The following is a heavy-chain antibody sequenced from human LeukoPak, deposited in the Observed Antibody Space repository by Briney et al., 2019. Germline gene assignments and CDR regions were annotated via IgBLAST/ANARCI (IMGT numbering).Heavy chain of an antibody. J-gene: IGHJ6*02. CDR2: ISSSRSNK. CDR3: ARVDDDFSSDHHYYYYGMDV. D-gene: IGHD3-3*01. V-gene: IGHV3-21*01. CDR1: GFTFSSYS. Sequence: GGSLRLSCAASGFTFSSYSMNWVRQAPGKGLEWVASISSSRSNKYYADSVKGRFTISRDHANNSLYLQMITLSADHTAVYYCARVDDDFSSDHHYYYYGMDVWGQGTTVTVSS.